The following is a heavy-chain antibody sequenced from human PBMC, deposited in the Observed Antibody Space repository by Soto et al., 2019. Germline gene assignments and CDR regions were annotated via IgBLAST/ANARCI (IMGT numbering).Heavy chain of an antibody. V-gene: IGHV1-69*01. CDR2: IIPIFGTT. CDR1: GDTLSNYA. Sequence: QVHLLQSGSEVKKPGSSVKVSCRASGDTLSNYAFSWVRQAPGHGLEWMGGIIPIFGTTSYAQKLQGRVILTADESTTTVYMELMSLRSEDTALYFCALGLRGYHIDSWGQGTKVTVSS. D-gene: IGHD2-15*01. J-gene: IGHJ4*02. CDR3: ALGLRGYHIDS.